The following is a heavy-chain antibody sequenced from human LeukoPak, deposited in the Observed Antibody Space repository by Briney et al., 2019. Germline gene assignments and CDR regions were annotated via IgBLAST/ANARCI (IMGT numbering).Heavy chain of an antibody. CDR3: AREIIQLPGYFDY. CDR2: IYSGGST. Sequence: GGSLRLSCAASGFTVSSNYMSWVRQAPGKGLEWVSVIYSGGSTYYADSVKGRFTISRDNSKNTLYLQMNSLRAEDTAAYYCAREIIQLPGYFDYWGQGTLVTVSS. V-gene: IGHV3-53*01. J-gene: IGHJ4*02. CDR1: GFTVSSNY. D-gene: IGHD5-18*01.